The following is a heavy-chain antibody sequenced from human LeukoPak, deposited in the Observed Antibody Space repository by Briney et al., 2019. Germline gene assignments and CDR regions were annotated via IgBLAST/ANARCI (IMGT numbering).Heavy chain of an antibody. V-gene: IGHV3-23*01. CDR1: GFTFSAYG. J-gene: IGHJ4*02. CDR3: AKHMRGVVLVTRAYYFDS. Sequence: GGSLRLSCRGSGFTFSAYGLSWGRQPPGKGLDSVCSMSVSDGATSYADSVKRRFTISRNNSKTTLYMQLNSLTAEDTAVYYCAKHMRGVVLVTRAYYFDSWGQGTLVTVSS. CDR2: MSVSDGAT. D-gene: IGHD2-8*02.